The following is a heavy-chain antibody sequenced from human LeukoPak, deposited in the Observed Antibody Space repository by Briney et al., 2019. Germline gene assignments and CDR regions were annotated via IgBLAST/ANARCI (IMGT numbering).Heavy chain of an antibody. D-gene: IGHD6-19*01. CDR2: LTGSGDST. J-gene: IGHJ4*02. Sequence: GGSLRLSCAASGLTFSSYAMSWVRQAPGKGLEWVSGLTGSGDSTYYADSVKGRFTISRDNSENTVYLQMNSLRVEDTAVYYCAKRREGVAASFDYWGQGTLVTVSS. CDR3: AKRREGVAASFDY. CDR1: GLTFSSYA. V-gene: IGHV3-23*01.